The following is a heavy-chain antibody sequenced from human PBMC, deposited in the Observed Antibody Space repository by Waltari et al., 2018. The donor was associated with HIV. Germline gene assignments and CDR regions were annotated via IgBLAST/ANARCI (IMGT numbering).Heavy chain of an antibody. CDR3: ARDRRGPETAFDY. D-gene: IGHD3-10*01. J-gene: IGHJ4*02. CDR2: IYYSGST. V-gene: IGHV4-39*07. Sequence: QLQLQESGPGLVKPSETLSLTCTVSGGSISSSSYYWGWIRQPPGKGLEWIGSIYYSGSTYYNPSLKSRVTISVDTSKNQFSLKLSSVTAADTAVYYCARDRRGPETAFDYWGQGTLVTVSS. CDR1: GGSISSSSYY.